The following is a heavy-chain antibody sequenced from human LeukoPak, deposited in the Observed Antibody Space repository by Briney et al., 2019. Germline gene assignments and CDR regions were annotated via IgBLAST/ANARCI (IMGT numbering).Heavy chain of an antibody. J-gene: IGHJ4*02. V-gene: IGHV3-23*01. CDR3: AKARTGDPKSAYFFDY. Sequence: GGSLRLSCAASGFTFSTYAMSWVRQAPGKGLEWVALLSSSGDSPHYADSVKGRVTITRDNSRNTLYLQMSSLRAEDTAAYYCAKARTGDPKSAYFFDYWGQGTLVTVSS. CDR1: GFTFSTYA. CDR2: LSSSGDSP. D-gene: IGHD1-1*01.